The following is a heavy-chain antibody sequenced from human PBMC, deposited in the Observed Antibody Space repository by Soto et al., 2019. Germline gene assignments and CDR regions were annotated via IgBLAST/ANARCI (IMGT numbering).Heavy chain of an antibody. V-gene: IGHV1-69*12. CDR2: IIPVFGTA. J-gene: IGHJ6*02. Sequence: QVQLVQSGAEVKKPGSSVRVSCKASGGTLRNYGISWVRQAPGQGLEWMGGIIPVFGTANYAQKFQGRVTITADESTSTVYMDETRLSSEDTAVYYCSRGDATKIVVTTYYGMDVWGQGTTVTVSS. CDR1: GGTLRNYG. CDR3: SRGDATKIVVTTYYGMDV. D-gene: IGHD4-17*01.